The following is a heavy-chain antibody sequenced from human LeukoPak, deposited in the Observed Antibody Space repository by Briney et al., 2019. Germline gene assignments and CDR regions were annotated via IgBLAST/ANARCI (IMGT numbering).Heavy chain of an antibody. V-gene: IGHV1-2*02. CDR3: ARIVVAGTVRGPFDY. D-gene: IGHD6-19*01. J-gene: IGHJ4*02. CDR1: GYTFTGYY. CDR2: INPNSGGT. Sequence: ASVKVSCKASGYTFTGYYMHWVRQAPGQGLAWMGWINPNSGGTNYAQKFQGRVTMTRDMSTSTVYMELSSLRSEDTAIYYCARIVVAGTVRGPFDYWGQGTLVTVSS.